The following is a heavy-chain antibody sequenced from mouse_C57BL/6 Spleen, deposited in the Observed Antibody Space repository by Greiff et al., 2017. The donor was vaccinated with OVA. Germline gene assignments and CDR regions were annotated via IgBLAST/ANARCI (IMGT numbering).Heavy chain of an antibody. Sequence: QVQLQQPGAELVRPGSSVKLSCKASGYTFTSYWMHLVKQRPIQGLEWIGNIDPSDSETHYNQKFKDKATLTVDKSSSTAYMQLSSLTSEDSAVYYCASTVVAHWYFDVWGTGTTVTVSS. CDR1: GYTFTSYW. CDR3: ASTVVAHWYFDV. D-gene: IGHD1-1*01. CDR2: IDPSDSET. J-gene: IGHJ1*03. V-gene: IGHV1-52*01.